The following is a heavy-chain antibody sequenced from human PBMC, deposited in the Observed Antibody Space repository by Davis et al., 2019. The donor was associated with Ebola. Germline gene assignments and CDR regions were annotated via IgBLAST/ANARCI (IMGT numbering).Heavy chain of an antibody. CDR2: IYSGGST. CDR3: ASVGSLKGIDY. Sequence: GESLKISCAASGFTFSNFWMSWVRQAPGKGLEWVSVIYSGGSTYYADSVKGRFTISRDNSKNTLYLQMNSLRAEDTAVYYCASVGSLKGIDYWGQGTLVTVSS. J-gene: IGHJ4*02. V-gene: IGHV3-66*01. CDR1: GFTFSNFW. D-gene: IGHD2/OR15-2a*01.